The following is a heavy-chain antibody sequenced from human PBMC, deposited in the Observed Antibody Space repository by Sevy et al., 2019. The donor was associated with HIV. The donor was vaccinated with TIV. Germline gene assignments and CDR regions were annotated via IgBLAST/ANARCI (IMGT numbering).Heavy chain of an antibody. CDR1: GYTLTELS. V-gene: IGHV1-24*01. J-gene: IGHJ4*02. CDR2: FDPEDGET. D-gene: IGHD3-10*01. Sequence: ASVKVSCKVSGYTLTELSMHWVRQAPGKGLEWMGGFDPEDGETIYAQKFQGRVTMTEDKSTDTAYMELSSLRTEDTAVYYCATDSLGSGSYPFDYWGQGTLVTVFS. CDR3: ATDSLGSGSYPFDY.